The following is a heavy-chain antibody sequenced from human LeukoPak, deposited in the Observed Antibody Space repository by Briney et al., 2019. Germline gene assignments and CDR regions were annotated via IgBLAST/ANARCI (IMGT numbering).Heavy chain of an antibody. Sequence: HAGGSLRLSCAASGFTFSIYSMNWVRQAPGKGLEWVSYIDSSSSSIHYADSVRGRFAVSRDNAKNSLYLQMNSLRDEDSAVYYCARRPCGDVSGRLSDVWGQGTTVTVSS. CDR1: GFTFSIYS. J-gene: IGHJ6*02. D-gene: IGHD5-12*01. CDR3: ARRPCGDVSGRLSDV. CDR2: IDSSSSSI. V-gene: IGHV3-48*02.